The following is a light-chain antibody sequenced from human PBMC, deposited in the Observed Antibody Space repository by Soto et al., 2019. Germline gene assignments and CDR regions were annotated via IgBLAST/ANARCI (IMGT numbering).Light chain of an antibody. J-gene: IGKJ1*01. CDR3: QQRSNWPRT. CDR1: QSVSSY. CDR2: DAS. Sequence: EIVLTQSPATLSLSPGERATISCRASQSVSSYLAWYQQKPGQAPRLLIYDASNRATGIPARFSGSGSGTDFTLTISSLEPEDFVVYYCQQRSNWPRTFGQGTKVEVK. V-gene: IGKV3-11*01.